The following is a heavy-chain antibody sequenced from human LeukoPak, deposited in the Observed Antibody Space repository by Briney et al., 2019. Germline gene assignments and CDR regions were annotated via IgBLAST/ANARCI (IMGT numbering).Heavy chain of an antibody. CDR1: GFTFSSYS. Sequence: GGSLRLSCEASGFTFSSYSMNWVRQAPGKGLEWVSSISSSSSYIYYADSVKGRFTISRDNAKNSLYLQMDSLRAEDTAVYYCARVSGEEYCSSTSCYYYYYMDVWGKGTTVTVSS. CDR3: ARVSGEEYCSSTSCYYYYYMDV. CDR2: ISSSSSYI. D-gene: IGHD2-2*01. V-gene: IGHV3-21*01. J-gene: IGHJ6*03.